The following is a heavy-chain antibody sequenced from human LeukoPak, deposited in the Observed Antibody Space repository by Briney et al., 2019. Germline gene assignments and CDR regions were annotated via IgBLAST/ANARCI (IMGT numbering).Heavy chain of an antibody. CDR1: GFTVSSNY. V-gene: IGHV3-53*01. D-gene: IGHD5-18*01. CDR3: ARGEGYSYGYPFDY. CDR2: IYSGGST. J-gene: IGHJ4*02. Sequence: PGGSLRLSCAASGFTVSSNYMSWVRQAPGKGLEWVSVIYSGGSTYYADSVKGRFTISRDNSKNTLYLQMNSLRAEDTAVYYCARGEGYSYGYPFDYWGQGTLVTVSS.